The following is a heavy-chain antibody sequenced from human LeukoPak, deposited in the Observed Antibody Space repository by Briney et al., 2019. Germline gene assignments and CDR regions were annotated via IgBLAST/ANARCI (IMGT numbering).Heavy chain of an antibody. CDR3: ASRTWTGPGYYAFDI. V-gene: IGHV3-23*01. J-gene: IGHJ3*02. CDR2: EGSAGGT. CDR1: GFTFSNYA. D-gene: IGHD3/OR15-3a*01. Sequence: GGSLRLSCAASGFTFSNYAVAWVRQAPGKELEWVSAEGSAGGTYYADSVRGRFTISRDNSGNTLSLQMSSLRVEDTALYYCASRTWTGPGYYAFDIWGQGTMVTVSS.